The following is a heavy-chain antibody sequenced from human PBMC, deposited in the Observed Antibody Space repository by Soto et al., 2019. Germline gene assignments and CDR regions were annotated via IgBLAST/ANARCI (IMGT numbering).Heavy chain of an antibody. J-gene: IGHJ6*02. CDR2: IYYSGST. V-gene: IGHV4-61*01. CDR1: GGSVSSGSYY. CDR3: ARDTGGASNSYGYIWYYYYGMDV. D-gene: IGHD5-18*01. Sequence: QVQLQESGPGLVKPSETLSLTCTVSGGSVSSGSYYWSWIRQPPGKGLEWIGYIYYSGSTNYNPSLQSRVTISVDTSKNQFSLKLSSVTAADTAVYYCARDTGGASNSYGYIWYYYYGMDVWGQGTTVTVSS.